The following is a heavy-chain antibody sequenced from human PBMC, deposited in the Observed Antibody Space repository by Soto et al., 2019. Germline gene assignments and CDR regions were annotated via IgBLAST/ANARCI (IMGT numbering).Heavy chain of an antibody. CDR3: ARDLSVTMIVVAPRAFDI. D-gene: IGHD3-22*01. CDR2: INPSGGST. Sequence: ASVKVSCKASGYTFTSYYMHWVRHAPGQGLEWMGIINPSGGSTSYAQKFQGRVTMTRDTSTSTVYMELSSLRSEDTAVYYCARDLSVTMIVVAPRAFDIWGQGTMVTVSS. CDR1: GYTFTSYY. J-gene: IGHJ3*02. V-gene: IGHV1-46*01.